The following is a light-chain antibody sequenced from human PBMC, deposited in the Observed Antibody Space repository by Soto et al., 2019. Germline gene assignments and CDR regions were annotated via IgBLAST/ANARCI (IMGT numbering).Light chain of an antibody. CDR3: QQYENLPT. Sequence: DIQMTQSPSSLSSSVGDRVTITCQASQNINNYLNWYQQKPGRAPKLLIYDASNLEAGVPSRFRGSGSGTDFTFAISRLQPEDIATYYCQQYENLPTCGQGTRLEIK. CDR2: DAS. CDR1: QNINNY. J-gene: IGKJ5*01. V-gene: IGKV1-33*01.